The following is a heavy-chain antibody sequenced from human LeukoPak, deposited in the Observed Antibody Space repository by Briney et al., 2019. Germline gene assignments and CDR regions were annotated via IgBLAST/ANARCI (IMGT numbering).Heavy chain of an antibody. Sequence: PGGSLRLSCAASGFTFSSYSMNWVRQAPGKGLEWVSSISSSSSYIYYADSVKGRFTVSRDNAKNSLYLQMNSLRAEDTAVYYCARDRYSGYDFDAFDIWGQGTMVTVSS. CDR2: ISSSSSYI. J-gene: IGHJ3*02. V-gene: IGHV3-21*01. CDR1: GFTFSSYS. CDR3: ARDRYSGYDFDAFDI. D-gene: IGHD5-12*01.